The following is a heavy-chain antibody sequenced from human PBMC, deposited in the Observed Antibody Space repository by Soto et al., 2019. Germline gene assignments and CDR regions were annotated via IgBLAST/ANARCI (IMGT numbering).Heavy chain of an antibody. D-gene: IGHD4-17*01. J-gene: IGHJ4*02. Sequence: AVISYDGSNKYYADSVKGRFTISRDNSKNTLYLQMNSLRAEDTAVYYCAKDLDYGDYLDYWGQGTLVTVSS. CDR2: ISYDGSNK. V-gene: IGHV3-30*18. CDR3: AKDLDYGDYLDY.